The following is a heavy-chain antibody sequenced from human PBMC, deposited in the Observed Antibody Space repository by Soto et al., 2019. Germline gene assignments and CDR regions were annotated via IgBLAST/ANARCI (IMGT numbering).Heavy chain of an antibody. CDR3: ARRYCSGGSCYSMGGNYYLDF. V-gene: IGHV4-59*01. Sequence: SETLSLTCTVSGGSISSYYWSWIRQPPGKGLEWIGYIYYSGSTNYNPSLKSRVTISVDTSKNQFSLKLSSVTAADTAVYYCARRYCSGGSCYSMGGNYYLDFSGKGSSVIVSS. J-gene: IGHJ6*03. CDR1: GGSISSYY. D-gene: IGHD2-15*01. CDR2: IYYSGST.